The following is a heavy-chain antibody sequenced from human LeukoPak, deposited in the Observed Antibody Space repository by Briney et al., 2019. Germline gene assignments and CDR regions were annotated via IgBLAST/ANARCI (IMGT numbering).Heavy chain of an antibody. Sequence: PGGSLRLSCSASGFTFRNYAMNWVRQAPGKGLEWVSVVYGGGATYYADSVKGRFTISRDNSKNTLYLQMNSLRAEDTAVYYCARNYDSGSYFTDWGQGALVTVSS. D-gene: IGHD3-10*01. CDR1: GFTFRNYA. J-gene: IGHJ4*02. CDR2: VYGGGAT. CDR3: ARNYDSGSYFTD. V-gene: IGHV3-53*01.